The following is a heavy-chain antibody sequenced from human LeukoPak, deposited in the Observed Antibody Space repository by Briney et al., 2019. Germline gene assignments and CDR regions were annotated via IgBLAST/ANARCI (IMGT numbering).Heavy chain of an antibody. CDR1: GGSISSGRYS. V-gene: IGHV4-30-4*07. CDR2: IFYSGGT. J-gene: IGHJ4*02. CDR3: ARGGELDY. D-gene: IGHD3-16*01. Sequence: SETLSLTCAVSGGSISSGRYSWSWIRQPPGKGLEWIGYIFYSGGTYYNPSLKSRVTISVDTSKNQFSLKLSSVTAADTAVYYCARGGELDYWGQGTLVTVSS.